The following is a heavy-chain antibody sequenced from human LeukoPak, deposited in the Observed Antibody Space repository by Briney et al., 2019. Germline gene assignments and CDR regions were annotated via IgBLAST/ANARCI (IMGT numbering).Heavy chain of an antibody. V-gene: IGHV3-30*02. Sequence: GGSLRLSCAASGFTFSSFGTHWVRQAPGKGLEWVAFIWYNGHNSYYADSVKGRFTISRDNSKNTLYLQMNSLRAEDTAVYYCAKVESYGYFSDYWGQGTLVTVSS. CDR1: GFTFSSFG. J-gene: IGHJ4*02. CDR3: AKVESYGYFSDY. D-gene: IGHD5-18*01. CDR2: IWYNGHNS.